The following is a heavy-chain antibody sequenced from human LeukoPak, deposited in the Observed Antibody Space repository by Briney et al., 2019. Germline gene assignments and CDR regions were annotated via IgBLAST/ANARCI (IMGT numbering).Heavy chain of an antibody. D-gene: IGHD3-10*01. J-gene: IGHJ3*02. CDR1: GFTFSSYA. V-gene: IGHV3-30-3*01. CDR2: ISYDGSNK. CDR3: ARGPLWFGELFPQFDI. Sequence: GRSLRLSCAASGFTFSSYAMDWVRQAPGKGLEWVAVISYDGSNKYYADSVKGRFTISRDNSKNTLYLQMNSLRAEDTAVYYCARGPLWFGELFPQFDIWGQGTMVTVSS.